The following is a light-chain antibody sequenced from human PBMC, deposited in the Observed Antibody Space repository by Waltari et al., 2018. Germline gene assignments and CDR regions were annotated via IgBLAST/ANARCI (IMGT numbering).Light chain of an antibody. CDR3: QQYVSLPAT. Sequence: EIMLTQSPGTLSLSPGERATLSCRASQSISRPLAWYQQKPGQAPRLLIYDASTRATGIPDRFSGSGSGTDFSLTSSRLEPEDSAVYYCQQYVSLPATFGQGTKVEIK. J-gene: IGKJ1*01. V-gene: IGKV3-20*01. CDR1: QSISRP. CDR2: DAS.